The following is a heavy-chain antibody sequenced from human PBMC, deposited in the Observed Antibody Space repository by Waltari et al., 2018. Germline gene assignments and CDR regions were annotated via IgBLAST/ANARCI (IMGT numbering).Heavy chain of an antibody. CDR3: ARGTDIRRLRWSRSIRYFDY. Sequence: QVQLQQWGAGLLQPSATLSLTCAVYGGSFSGYYWSWIRQPPAKGLEWIGEINHSGSTNYNPSIKSRVTISVDTSKNQFSLKLSSVTAADTAVYYCARGTDIRRLRWSRSIRYFDYWGQGTLVTVSS. CDR1: GGSFSGYY. J-gene: IGHJ4*02. V-gene: IGHV4-34*01. CDR2: INHSGST. D-gene: IGHD4-17*01.